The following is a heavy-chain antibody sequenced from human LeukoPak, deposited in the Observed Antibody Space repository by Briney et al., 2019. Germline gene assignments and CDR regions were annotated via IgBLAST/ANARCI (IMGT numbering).Heavy chain of an antibody. D-gene: IGHD2-8*01. Sequence: GGSLRLPCAASGFTLSSYSMNWVRQAPGKGMEWVSYISSSSSTIYCADSVRGRFTISRDNAKNSLYLQMNSLGAEDTAGYYCARGYCTNGVCYSWLGYWGQGTLVTVSS. J-gene: IGHJ4*02. CDR2: ISSSSSTI. CDR1: GFTLSSYS. V-gene: IGHV3-48*01. CDR3: ARGYCTNGVCYSWLGY.